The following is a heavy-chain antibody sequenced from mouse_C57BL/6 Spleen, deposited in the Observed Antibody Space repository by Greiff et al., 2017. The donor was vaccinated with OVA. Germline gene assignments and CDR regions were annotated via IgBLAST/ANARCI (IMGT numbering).Heavy chain of an antibody. CDR1: GYTFTSYG. Sequence: VQLQQSGAELARPGASVKLSCKASGYTFTSYGISWVKQRPGQGLEWIGEIYPRSGNTYSNEKFKGKATLTADKSSSTSYMELRSLTSKAAAVDCCARYTTIGGNYWGQGTTRTVSS. V-gene: IGHV1-81*01. D-gene: IGHD1-1*01. CDR2: IYPRSGNT. J-gene: IGHJ2*01. CDR3: ARYTTIGGNY.